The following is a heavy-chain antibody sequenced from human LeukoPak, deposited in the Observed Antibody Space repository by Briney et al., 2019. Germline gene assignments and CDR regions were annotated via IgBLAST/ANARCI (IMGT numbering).Heavy chain of an antibody. CDR2: IYPGDSDA. CDR3: GRRKGGSPDRRFDP. Sequence: GESLKISCKGSGYSFTDHWIGWVRQMPGKGLEWVVVIYPGDSDARYSPSFQGQVTISADKSISTAYLQWSCLNDSDSAMDNCGRRKGGSPDRRFDPWGQGTLVTVSS. J-gene: IGHJ5*02. V-gene: IGHV5-51*01. CDR1: GYSFTDHW. D-gene: IGHD1-26*01.